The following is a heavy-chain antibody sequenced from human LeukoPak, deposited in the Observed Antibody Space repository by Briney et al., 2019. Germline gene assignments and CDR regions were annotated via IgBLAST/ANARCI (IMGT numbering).Heavy chain of an antibody. J-gene: IGHJ4*02. Sequence: GGSLRLSCAASGFTFSSCAMSWVRQAPGKGLAWVSAISGSGGSTYYADSVKGRFTISRDNSKNTLYLQMNSLRAEDTAVYYCARETGAIAAAGRDDDYWGQGTLVTVSS. CDR2: ISGSGGST. V-gene: IGHV3-23*01. CDR1: GFTFSSCA. CDR3: ARETGAIAAAGRDDDY. D-gene: IGHD6-13*01.